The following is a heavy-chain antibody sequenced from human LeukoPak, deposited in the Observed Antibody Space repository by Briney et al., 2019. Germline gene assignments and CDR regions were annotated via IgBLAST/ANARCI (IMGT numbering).Heavy chain of an antibody. CDR2: ISGSGGST. V-gene: IGHV3-23*01. CDR1: GFTFSSYA. J-gene: IGHJ4*02. D-gene: IGHD6-6*01. CDR3: AKGLKLVRYFDY. Sequence: GGSLRLSCAASGFTFSSYAMSWVRQAPGKGLEWVSAISGSGGSTYYADSVKGRFTISRDNSKNTLYLQMNSLRAEDTAVYYWAKGLKLVRYFDYWGQGTLVTVSS.